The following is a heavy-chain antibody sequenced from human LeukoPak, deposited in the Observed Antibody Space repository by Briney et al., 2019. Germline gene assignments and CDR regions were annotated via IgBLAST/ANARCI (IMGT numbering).Heavy chain of an antibody. D-gene: IGHD4-23*01. CDR1: GGSIISYY. CDR2: IYTSGST. Sequence: SETLSVTCTVSGGSIISYYWSWIRQPQGKGLEWIGYIYTSGSTNYNPSLKSRVTISVDTFKNQFSLKLSSVTAADTAVYYCARHAYGGNSAFDYWGQGTLVTVSS. V-gene: IGHV4-4*09. CDR3: ARHAYGGNSAFDY. J-gene: IGHJ4*02.